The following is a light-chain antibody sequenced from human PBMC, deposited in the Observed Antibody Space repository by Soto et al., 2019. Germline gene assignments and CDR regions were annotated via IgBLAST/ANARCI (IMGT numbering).Light chain of an antibody. CDR2: GTS. Sequence: EIVLTLSPGTLSLSPGDRATLSCRASQSLSVSYIAWYQQRPGQAPRLLIYGTSTRATGIPDRFSGSGSGTDFTLAISRLEPEDFAVYYCHQFGDSPQTFGQGTTVEI. V-gene: IGKV3-20*01. CDR3: HQFGDSPQT. CDR1: QSLSVSY. J-gene: IGKJ1*01.